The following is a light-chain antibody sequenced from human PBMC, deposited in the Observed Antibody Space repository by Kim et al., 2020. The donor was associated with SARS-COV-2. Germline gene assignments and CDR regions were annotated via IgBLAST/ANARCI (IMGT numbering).Light chain of an antibody. Sequence: SYELTQPPSVSVAPGKTARITCGVNNIGRKNVHWYQQKPGQAPVLVIYYDDDRPSGIPEGFSGSNSGDTATLTINRDEDGDEADYYCQVWDSRSDNWVFG. CDR2: YDD. V-gene: IGLV3-21*04. J-gene: IGLJ3*02. CDR1: NIGRKN. CDR3: QVWDSRSDNWV.